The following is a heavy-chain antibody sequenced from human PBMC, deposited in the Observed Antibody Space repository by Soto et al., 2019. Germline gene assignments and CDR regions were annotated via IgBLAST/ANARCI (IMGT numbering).Heavy chain of an antibody. CDR1: GFAFSGSA. V-gene: IGHV3-73*02. J-gene: IGHJ2*01. CDR3: TTLPTVDGGTGVRYFDL. CDR2: IRNKINSYAT. D-gene: IGHD1-26*01. Sequence: EVQLVESGGGLVQPGGSLKLSCAASGFAFSGSAMHWVRQASGKGLEWVGRIRNKINSYATVYAESVKGRFTISRDDSENTAFLQMNSLKTEDTAVYYCTTLPTVDGGTGVRYFDLWGRGTLVTVSS.